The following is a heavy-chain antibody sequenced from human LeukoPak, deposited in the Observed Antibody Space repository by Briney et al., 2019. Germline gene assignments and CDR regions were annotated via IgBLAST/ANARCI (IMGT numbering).Heavy chain of an antibody. CDR3: ARKGEVTAPTKNAFDI. V-gene: IGHV3-7*01. CDR2: IKQDGSDK. Sequence: GGSLRLSCAASGFTFSTYWMSWVRQAPGKGLEWVANIKQDGSDKYYVDSVKGRFTISRDNAKNSLYLLMNSLRAEDTAVYFCARKGEVTAPTKNAFDIWGQGTKVTVSS. D-gene: IGHD2-21*02. J-gene: IGHJ3*02. CDR1: GFTFSTYW.